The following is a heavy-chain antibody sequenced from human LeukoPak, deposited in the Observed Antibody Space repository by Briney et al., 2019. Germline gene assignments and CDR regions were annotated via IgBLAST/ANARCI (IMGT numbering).Heavy chain of an antibody. CDR3: AILPGYSSGWYEVNY. D-gene: IGHD6-13*01. CDR1: GFTFSSYA. Sequence: PGGSLRLSCAASGFTFSSYAMSWVRQAQRKGLEWVSGISGSGGSTYYADSVKGRFTISRDNSRNTLYLRMNSPRAEDTAVYYCAILPGYSSGWYEVNYWGQGTLVTVSS. V-gene: IGHV3-23*01. CDR2: ISGSGGST. J-gene: IGHJ4*02.